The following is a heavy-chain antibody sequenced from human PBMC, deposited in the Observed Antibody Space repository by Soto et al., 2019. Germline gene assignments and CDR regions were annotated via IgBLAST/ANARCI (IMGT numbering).Heavy chain of an antibody. CDR1: GFTFSSYA. CDR3: AREVPRDGFLGAAYYYYYGMDV. CDR2: ISYDGSNK. D-gene: IGHD1-1*01. V-gene: IGHV3-30-3*01. Sequence: QVQLVESGGGVVQPGRSLRLSCAASGFTFSSYAMHWVRQAPGKGLEWVAVISYDGSNKYYADSVKGRFTISRDNSKNTLYLQMNSLRAEDTAVYYCAREVPRDGFLGAAYYYYYGMDVWGQGTTVTVSS. J-gene: IGHJ6*02.